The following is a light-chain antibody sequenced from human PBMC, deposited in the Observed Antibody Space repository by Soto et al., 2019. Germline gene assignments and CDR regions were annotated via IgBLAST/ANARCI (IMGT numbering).Light chain of an antibody. Sequence: EIVMTQSPATLSVSPGERVTLSCRASQDIRSSLAWYQQKPGQAPRLLTYGASIRATGVPATFSGSGSGTEFTLSISSLQSEHLGVYYCQQDSSWPLTFGGGTKVDIK. CDR1: QDIRSS. J-gene: IGKJ4*01. CDR2: GAS. V-gene: IGKV3-15*01. CDR3: QQDSSWPLT.